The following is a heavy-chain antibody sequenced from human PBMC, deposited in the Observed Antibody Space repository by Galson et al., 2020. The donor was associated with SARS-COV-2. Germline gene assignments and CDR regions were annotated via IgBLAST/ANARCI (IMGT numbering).Heavy chain of an antibody. CDR3: ARAEDYYGSGSDWFDP. CDR2: IYHSGST. J-gene: IGHJ5*02. Sequence: SETLSLTCAVSGGSISSGGYSWSWIRQPPGKGLEWIGYIYHSGSTYYNPSLKSRVTISVDRSKNQFSLKLSSVTAADTAVYYCARAEDYYGSGSDWFDPWGQGTLVTVSS. CDR1: GGSISSGGYS. D-gene: IGHD3-10*01. V-gene: IGHV4-30-2*01.